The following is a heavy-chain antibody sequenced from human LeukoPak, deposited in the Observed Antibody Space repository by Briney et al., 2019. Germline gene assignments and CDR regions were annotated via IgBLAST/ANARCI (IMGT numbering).Heavy chain of an antibody. Sequence: SETLSLTCTVSGGSISSSSYYWGWIRQPPGKGLEWIGSIYYSGSTYYNPSLKSRVTISVDTSKNQFSLKLSSVTAADTAVYYCARGRRVWGSYRYTSGHAFDIWGQGTMVTVSS. D-gene: IGHD3-16*02. V-gene: IGHV4-39*01. CDR2: IYYSGST. CDR1: GGSISSSSYY. J-gene: IGHJ3*02. CDR3: ARGRRVWGSYRYTSGHAFDI.